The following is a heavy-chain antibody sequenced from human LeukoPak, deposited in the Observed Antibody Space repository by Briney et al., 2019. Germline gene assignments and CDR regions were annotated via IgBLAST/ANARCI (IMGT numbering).Heavy chain of an antibody. CDR2: ISGSGGST. CDR3: AKGRGVSNPYYFDY. CDR1: GFVFSSYV. V-gene: IGHV3-23*01. J-gene: IGHJ4*02. D-gene: IGHD2-8*01. Sequence: GGSLRLSCAASGFVFSSYVMSWVRQAPGKGLEWVSTISGSGGSTYYADSVKGRFTISRGNSRKTLYLQMNSLRAEDMAVYYCAKGRGVSNPYYFDYWGQGTLVTVSS.